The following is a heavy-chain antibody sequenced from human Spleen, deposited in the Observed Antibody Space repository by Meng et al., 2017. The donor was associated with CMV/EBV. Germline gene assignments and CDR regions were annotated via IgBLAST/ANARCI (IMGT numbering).Heavy chain of an antibody. CDR2: ISYDGDSK. CDR1: GATLSGSA. Sequence: CAASGATLSGSAMHWVRQAPGKGLEWVAVISYDGDSKSYTDSVKGRFTISRDNSKNTLYLQMDTLRPEDTAVYYCARDLSGGGMDYWGQGTLVTVSS. CDR3: ARDLSGGGMDY. J-gene: IGHJ4*02. D-gene: IGHD3-16*01. V-gene: IGHV3-30-3*01.